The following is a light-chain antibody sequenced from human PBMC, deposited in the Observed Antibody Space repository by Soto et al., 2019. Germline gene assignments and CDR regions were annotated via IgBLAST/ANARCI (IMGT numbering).Light chain of an antibody. Sequence: EMILTQSPATLSVSPGGRATLSCRASQSLTNNLAWYQQKPGQAPRLLIYAASTRATGIPARFSGSGSGTDFTPTISSLRAQDFAVSHCQRRGTFGQGPKVEIK. CDR2: AAS. CDR1: QSLTNN. J-gene: IGKJ1*01. CDR3: QRRGT. V-gene: IGKV3-15*01.